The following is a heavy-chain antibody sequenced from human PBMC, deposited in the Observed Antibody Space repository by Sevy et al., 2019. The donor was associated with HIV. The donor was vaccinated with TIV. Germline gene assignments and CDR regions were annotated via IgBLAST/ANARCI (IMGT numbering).Heavy chain of an antibody. J-gene: IGHJ4*02. V-gene: IGHV3-74*01. D-gene: IGHD2-15*01. CDR2: VNSDGSST. Sequence: GGSLRLSCSASGFTFGSYWMHWVRQAPGKGLGWISGVNSDGSSTNYADSVKGRFTMSRDSAKNTLYLQMNSLRAEDTAVYFWVAANTWEDYWGQGTLVTVSS. CDR3: VAANTWEDY. CDR1: GFTFGSYW.